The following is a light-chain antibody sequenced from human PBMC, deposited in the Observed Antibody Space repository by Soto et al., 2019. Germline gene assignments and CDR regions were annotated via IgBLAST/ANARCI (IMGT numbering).Light chain of an antibody. CDR3: MQALQTPFT. V-gene: IGKV2-28*01. Sequence: IVMTQSPLSLPVTPGEPASISCRSSQSLLHSNGYNYLDWYLQTPGQSPQLLIYLGSNRASGVSDRFSGSVSGTDFTLKISRVEAEDVGVYFCMQALQTPFTFGPGTKADIK. CDR1: QSLLHSNGYNY. J-gene: IGKJ3*01. CDR2: LGS.